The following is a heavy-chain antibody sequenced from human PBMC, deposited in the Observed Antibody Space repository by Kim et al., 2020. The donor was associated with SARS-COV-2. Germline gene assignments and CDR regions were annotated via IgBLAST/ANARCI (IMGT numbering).Heavy chain of an antibody. CDR2: IYYSGST. CDR3: ATNGPYMFTFGGVIGGGRY. J-gene: IGHJ4*02. Sequence: SETLSLTCTVSGCSISSSSYYWGWIRQPPGKGLEWIGSIYYSGSTYYNPSLKSRVTLSVDTAKNQFSLKRSSVTAADTAVYYCATNGPYMFTFGGVIGGGRYWGQGTLVTVSS. D-gene: IGHD3-16*01. CDR1: GCSISSSSYY. V-gene: IGHV4-39*07.